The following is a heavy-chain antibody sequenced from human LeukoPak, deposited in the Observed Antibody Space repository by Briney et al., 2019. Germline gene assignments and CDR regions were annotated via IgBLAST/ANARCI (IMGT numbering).Heavy chain of an antibody. CDR3: ARDRGIAARPGYYGMDV. V-gene: IGHV4-59*01. D-gene: IGHD6-6*01. Sequence: SETLSLTCTVSGGSISSYYWSWIRQPPGKGLEWIGYIYYSGSTNYNPSLKSRVTISVDTSKNQFSLKLSSVTAADMAVYYCARDRGIAARPGYYGMDVWGQGTTVTVSS. J-gene: IGHJ6*02. CDR1: GGSISSYY. CDR2: IYYSGST.